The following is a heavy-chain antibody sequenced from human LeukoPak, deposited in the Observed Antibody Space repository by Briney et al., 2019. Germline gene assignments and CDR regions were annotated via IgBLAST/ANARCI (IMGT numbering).Heavy chain of an antibody. J-gene: IGHJ3*01. Sequence: GESLKISCKGSGYSFASYWIGWMRQMPGKGLEWMGIIYPGDSNTRYSPSFQGQVTISADKSISTAYLQWSSLKASDTAMYYCARHLLPAAVTSYDAFDVWGQGTMVTVSS. CDR3: ARHLLPAAVTSYDAFDV. CDR1: GYSFASYW. V-gene: IGHV5-51*01. CDR2: IYPGDSNT. D-gene: IGHD2-15*01.